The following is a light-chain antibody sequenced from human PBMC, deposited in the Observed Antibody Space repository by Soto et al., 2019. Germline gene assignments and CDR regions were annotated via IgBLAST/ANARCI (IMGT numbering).Light chain of an antibody. Sequence: DIQMTQSPSTLSASIGDRVTITCRASQSINNWLAWYQQKPGKAPKLLIYKASSLESGVPSRFSGSGSGTEFTLTISSLQPDDFATYYCQQYNSYSPVYTFCQGTKLEIK. J-gene: IGKJ2*01. CDR2: KAS. V-gene: IGKV1-5*03. CDR3: QQYNSYSPVYT. CDR1: QSINNW.